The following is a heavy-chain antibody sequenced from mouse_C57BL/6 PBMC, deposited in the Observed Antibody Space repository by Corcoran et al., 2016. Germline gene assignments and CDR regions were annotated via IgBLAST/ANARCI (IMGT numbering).Heavy chain of an antibody. V-gene: IGHV1-75*01. Sequence: QVQLQESEPELVKPGASVTITCTASGSTFADYYLNWVKQRPGPGLEWIGWIFPGSGSTYYNEKFTGKATLTVDQSSSTVYMLLSSLTSEDSAVYFCARRDDDYDDWYFDVWCTGTTVTVSS. CDR2: IFPGSGST. CDR3: ARRDDDYDDWYFDV. D-gene: IGHD2-4*01. J-gene: IGHJ1*03. CDR1: GSTFADYY.